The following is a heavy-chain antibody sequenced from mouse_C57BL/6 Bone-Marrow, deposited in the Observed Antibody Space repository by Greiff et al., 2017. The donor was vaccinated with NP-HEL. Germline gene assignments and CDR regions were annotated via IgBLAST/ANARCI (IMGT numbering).Heavy chain of an antibody. CDR3: ARSYYSNYVAY. J-gene: IGHJ3*01. V-gene: IGHV1-55*01. Sequence: VQLQQSGAELARPGASVKLSCKASGYTFTSYWITWVKQRPGQGLEWIGDIYPGSGSTNYNEKFKSKATLTVDTSSSTAYMQLSSLTSEDSAVYYCARSYYSNYVAYWGQGTLVTVSA. D-gene: IGHD2-5*01. CDR1: GYTFTSYW. CDR2: IYPGSGST.